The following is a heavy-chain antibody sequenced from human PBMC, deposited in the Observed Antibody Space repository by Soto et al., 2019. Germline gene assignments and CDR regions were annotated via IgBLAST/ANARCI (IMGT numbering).Heavy chain of an antibody. V-gene: IGHV3-9*01. CDR2: ISWNSGSI. J-gene: IGHJ4*02. CDR1: GFTFDDYA. CDR3: AKDMSVVGTNPFDY. D-gene: IGHD1-1*01. Sequence: EVQLVESGGGLVQPGRSLRLSCAASGFTFDDYAMHWVRQAPGKGLEWVSGISWNSGSIGYVDSVKGRFTISRDNAKNSLYLQMNSLRAEDTALYYCAKDMSVVGTNPFDYWGQGTLVTVSS.